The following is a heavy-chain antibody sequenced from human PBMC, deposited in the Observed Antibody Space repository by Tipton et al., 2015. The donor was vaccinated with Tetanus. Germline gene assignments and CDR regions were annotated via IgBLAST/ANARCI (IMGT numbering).Heavy chain of an antibody. CDR1: GGSISSYY. J-gene: IGHJ6*02. D-gene: IGHD3-9*01. V-gene: IGHV4-59*01. Sequence: VKPSETLSLTCTVSGGSISSYYWSWIRQPPGKGLEWIGYIYYSGSTNYNPSLKSRVTISVDTSKNQFSLKLSSVTAADTAVYYCARVGGYYDILTGYRYYGMDVWGQGTTVTVSS. CDR2: IYYSGST. CDR3: ARVGGYYDILTGYRYYGMDV.